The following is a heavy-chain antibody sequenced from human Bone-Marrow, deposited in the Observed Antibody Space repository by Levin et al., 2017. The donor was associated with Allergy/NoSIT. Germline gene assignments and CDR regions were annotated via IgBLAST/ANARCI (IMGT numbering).Heavy chain of an antibody. J-gene: IGHJ4*02. V-gene: IGHV3-33*07. CDR1: ELTFSQFG. CDR2: ISFDGRDR. Sequence: LSLTCAVSELTFSQFGMYWVRQAPGKGLEWVAGISFDGRDRHYADSVRGRFTISRDNAKNSLYLQMNSMRAEDTAVYYCAAGGGNFVYWGQGTPVTVSS. D-gene: IGHD2-15*01. CDR3: AAGGGNFVY.